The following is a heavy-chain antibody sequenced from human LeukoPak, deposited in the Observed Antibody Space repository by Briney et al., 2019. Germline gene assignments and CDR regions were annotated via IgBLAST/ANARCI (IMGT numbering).Heavy chain of an antibody. CDR3: ISDHTGHDDY. D-gene: IGHD1-1*01. CDR1: GFSFSSYW. J-gene: IGHJ4*02. CDR2: INIDGSTT. V-gene: IGHV3-74*01. Sequence: GGSLRLSCAASGFSFSSYWMHWVRQAPGKGLVWVSRINIDGSTTTYADSVKARFTISGDNAKNTLSLQMNSLRADDTAVYYCISDHTGHDDYWGQGTLVTVSS.